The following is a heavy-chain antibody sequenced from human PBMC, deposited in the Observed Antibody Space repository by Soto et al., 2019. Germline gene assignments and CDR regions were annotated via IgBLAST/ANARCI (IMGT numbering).Heavy chain of an antibody. CDR1: GGSVSSGSYY. Sequence: PSETLSLTCTVSGGSVSSGSYYWSWIRQPPGKGLGWIGYIYYSGSTNYNPSLKSRVTISVDTSKNQFSLKLSSVTAADTAVYYCAREAGIPRGGRFDPWGQGTLVTVSS. D-gene: IGHD2-15*01. CDR2: IYYSGST. V-gene: IGHV4-61*01. J-gene: IGHJ5*02. CDR3: AREAGIPRGGRFDP.